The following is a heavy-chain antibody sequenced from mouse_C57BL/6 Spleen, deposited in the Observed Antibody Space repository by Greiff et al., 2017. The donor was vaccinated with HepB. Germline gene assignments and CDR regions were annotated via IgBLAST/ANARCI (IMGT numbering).Heavy chain of an antibody. V-gene: IGHV1-81*01. Sequence: QVQLKESGAELARPGASVKLSCKASGYTFTSYGISWVKQRTGQGLEWIGEIYPRSGNTYYNEKFKGKATLTADKSSSTAYMELRSLTSEDSAVYFCARYYYGTAMDYWGQGTSVTVSS. J-gene: IGHJ4*01. D-gene: IGHD1-1*01. CDR2: IYPRSGNT. CDR1: GYTFTSYG. CDR3: ARYYYGTAMDY.